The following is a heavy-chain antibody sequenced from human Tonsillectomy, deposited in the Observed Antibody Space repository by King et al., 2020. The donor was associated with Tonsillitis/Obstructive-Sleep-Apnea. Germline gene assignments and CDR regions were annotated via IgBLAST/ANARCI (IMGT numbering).Heavy chain of an antibody. Sequence: VQLVESGGGLVQPGGSLRLSCAASGFTFISYAMGWVRQAPGKGLEWVSAISASGGSTYYADSVKGRVTISRDNSRNTLYLQMNSLRAEDTAVYYCAKNPQGYCSGGTCYLDVWGKGTTVTVSS. CDR1: GFTFISYA. CDR2: ISASGGST. V-gene: IGHV3-23*04. D-gene: IGHD2-15*01. J-gene: IGHJ6*03. CDR3: AKNPQGYCSGGTCYLDV.